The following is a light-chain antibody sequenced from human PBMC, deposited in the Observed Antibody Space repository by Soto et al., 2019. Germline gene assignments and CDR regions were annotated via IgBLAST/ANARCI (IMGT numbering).Light chain of an antibody. CDR3: MEVLQTPYT. V-gene: IGKV2-28*01. CDR2: LGS. J-gene: IGKJ2*01. CDR1: QSLLYSNGYNY. Sequence: DIVMTQSPLSLPVTPGEPASISCRSSQSLLYSNGYNYLDWYLQKPGQSPQLLIYLGSNRASGVPDRFSGSGSGTDFTLKISRVEAEDVGVYYCMEVLQTPYTFGQGTKLEI.